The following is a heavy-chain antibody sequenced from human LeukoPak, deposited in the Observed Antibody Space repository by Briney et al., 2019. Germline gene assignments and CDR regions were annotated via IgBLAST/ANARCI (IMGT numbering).Heavy chain of an antibody. V-gene: IGHV3-30*18. CDR3: AKPLTTVPQPRYPDAFDI. CDR2: ISHDGSNK. CDR1: GFTFSSYG. J-gene: IGHJ3*02. Sequence: GGSLRLSCAASGFTFSSYGMHWVRQAPGKGLEWVAVISHDGSNKYYADSVKGRFTISRDNSKNTLYLQMNSLRAEDTAVYYCAKPLTTVPQPRYPDAFDIWGQGTMVTVSS. D-gene: IGHD4-17*01.